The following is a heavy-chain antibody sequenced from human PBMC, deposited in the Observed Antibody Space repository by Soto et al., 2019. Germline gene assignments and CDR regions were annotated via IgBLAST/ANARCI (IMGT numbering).Heavy chain of an antibody. CDR3: ARGLLRFCYVDCGTNYFDY. V-gene: IGHV1-69*13. D-gene: IGHD4-17*01. CDR1: GGTFSSYA. J-gene: IGHJ4*02. Sequence: SVKVSCKASGGTFSSYAISWVRQAPGQGLEWMGGIIPIFGTANYAQKFQGRVTITADESTSTAYMELSSLRSEDTAVYYGARGLLRFCYVDCGTNYFDYWGQGTLVTVSS. CDR2: IIPIFGTA.